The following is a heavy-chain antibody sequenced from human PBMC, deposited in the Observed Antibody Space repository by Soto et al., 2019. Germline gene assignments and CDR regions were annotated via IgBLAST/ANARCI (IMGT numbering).Heavy chain of an antibody. V-gene: IGHV4-34*01. CDR3: ARAVRYDFWSGYFGY. Sequence: QVQLQQWGAGLLKPSETLSLTCAVYGGSFSGYYWSWIRQPPGKGLEWIGEINHSGSTNYNPSLKSRVTISVDTSKNQFSLKLSSVTAADTAVYYCARAVRYDFWSGYFGYWGQGTLVTASS. CDR1: GGSFSGYY. D-gene: IGHD3-3*01. J-gene: IGHJ4*02. CDR2: INHSGST.